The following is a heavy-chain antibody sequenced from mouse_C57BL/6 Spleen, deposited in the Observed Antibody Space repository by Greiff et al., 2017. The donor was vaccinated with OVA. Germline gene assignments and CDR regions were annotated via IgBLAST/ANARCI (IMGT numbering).Heavy chain of an antibody. V-gene: IGHV1-64*01. J-gene: IGHJ4*01. CDR2: IHPNSGST. D-gene: IGHD2-2*01. CDR3: ARVGLTWAMDY. CDR1: GYTFTSYW. Sequence: QVQLQQPGAELVKPGASVKLSCKASGYTFTSYWMHWVKQRPGQGLEWIGMIHPNSGSTNYNEKFKSKATLTVDKSSSTAYMQLSSLTSEDSAVYYCARVGLTWAMDYWGQGTSVTVSS.